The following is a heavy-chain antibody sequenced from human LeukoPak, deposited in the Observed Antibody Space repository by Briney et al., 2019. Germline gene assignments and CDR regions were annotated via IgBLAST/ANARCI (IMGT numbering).Heavy chain of an antibody. CDR3: ASLPVFSVAFDI. D-gene: IGHD5/OR15-5a*01. CDR2: ISGSGGST. CDR1: GFTFSSYG. J-gene: IGHJ3*02. V-gene: IGHV3-23*01. Sequence: PGGSLRLSCAASGFTFSSYGMSWVRQAPGKGLEWVSAISGSGGSTYYADSVKGRFTISRDNSKNTLYLQMNSLRAEDTAVYYCASLPVFSVAFDIWGQGTMVTVSS.